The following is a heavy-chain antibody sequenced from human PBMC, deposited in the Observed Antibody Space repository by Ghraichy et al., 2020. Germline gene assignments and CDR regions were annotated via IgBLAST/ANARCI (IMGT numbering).Heavy chain of an antibody. D-gene: IGHD3-3*01. Sequence: SETLSLTCAVYGGSFSGYYWSWIRQPPGKGLEWIGEINHSGSTNYNPSLKSRVTISVETSKNQFSLKLSSVTAADTAVYYCARGRSIFGVAIVGPGEMDVWGKGTTVTVSS. CDR3: ARGRSIFGVAIVGPGEMDV. V-gene: IGHV4-34*01. CDR1: GGSFSGYY. CDR2: INHSGST. J-gene: IGHJ6*04.